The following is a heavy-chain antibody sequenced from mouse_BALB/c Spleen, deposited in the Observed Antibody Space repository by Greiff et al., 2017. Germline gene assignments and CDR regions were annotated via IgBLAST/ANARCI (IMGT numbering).Heavy chain of an antibody. CDR1: GFTFSSYV. J-gene: IGHJ3*01. V-gene: IGHV5-6-5*01. CDR3: AREGNYGNYVSWCAY. D-gene: IGHD2-1*01. Sequence: DVMLLESGGGLVKPGGSLQLSCAASGFTFSSYVLSWVRQTPEKRLEWVASISSGGSTYYPDSVKGRFTISRDNARNILYLQMSSLRSEDTAMYYCAREGNYGNYVSWCAYWGQGTLVTVSA. CDR2: ISSGGST.